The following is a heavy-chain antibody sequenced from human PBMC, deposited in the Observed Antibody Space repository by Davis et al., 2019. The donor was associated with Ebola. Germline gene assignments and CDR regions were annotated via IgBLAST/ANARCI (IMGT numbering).Heavy chain of an antibody. J-gene: IGHJ4*02. CDR1: GYTFTSYG. Sequence: AASVKVSCKASGYTFTSYGISWVRQAPGQGLEWMGWISAYNGNTNYAQKFQGRVTITADKSTSTAYMELSSLRSEDTAVYYCARDQDIVLVPAARSYFDYWGQGTLVTVSS. CDR2: ISAYNGNT. CDR3: ARDQDIVLVPAARSYFDY. D-gene: IGHD2-2*01. V-gene: IGHV1-18*01.